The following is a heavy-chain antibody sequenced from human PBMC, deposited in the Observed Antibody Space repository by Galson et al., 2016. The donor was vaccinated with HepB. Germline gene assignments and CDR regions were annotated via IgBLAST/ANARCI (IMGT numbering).Heavy chain of an antibody. D-gene: IGHD6-13*01. J-gene: IGHJ2*01. CDR1: GFSLRNSRMG. CDR2: IFSNDEA. Sequence: PALVKPTQTLTLTCTVSGFSLRNSRMGVIWIRRPPGKALEWLAHIFSNDEASYSTSLRSRLTVSKDTSKSQVVLTMTNMDPVDTATYYCARILGDTSSWYWFFELWGRGSLVTVSS. V-gene: IGHV2-26*01. CDR3: ARILGDTSSWYWFFEL.